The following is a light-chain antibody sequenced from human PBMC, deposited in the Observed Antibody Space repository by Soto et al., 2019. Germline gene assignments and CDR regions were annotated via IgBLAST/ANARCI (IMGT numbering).Light chain of an antibody. Sequence: DILITQSPSTLSASVGDRVTITCRASQSISSWLAWYQQRPGRAPEVLIYDASSLESGVPSRFSGSGSGTEFTLTISSLQPDDFATYYCQQSNSYPVTFGGGTKV. CDR2: DAS. V-gene: IGKV1-5*01. J-gene: IGKJ4*01. CDR1: QSISSW. CDR3: QQSNSYPVT.